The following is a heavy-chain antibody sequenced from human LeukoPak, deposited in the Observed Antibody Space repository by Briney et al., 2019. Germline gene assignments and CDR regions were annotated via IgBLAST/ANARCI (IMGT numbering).Heavy chain of an antibody. V-gene: IGHV4-4*07. CDR1: GGSISSYY. D-gene: IGHD3-22*01. Sequence: SETLSLTCTVSGGSISSYYWSWIRQPAGKALEWIGRIYTSGSTNYNPSLKSRVTISVDTSKNQFSLKLSSVTAADTAVYYCARDYYDSSGYSYYFDYWGQGTLVTVSS. CDR3: ARDYYDSSGYSYYFDY. CDR2: IYTSGST. J-gene: IGHJ4*02.